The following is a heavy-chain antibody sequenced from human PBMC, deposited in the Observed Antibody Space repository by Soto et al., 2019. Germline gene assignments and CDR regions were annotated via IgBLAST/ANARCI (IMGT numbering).Heavy chain of an antibody. J-gene: IGHJ3*02. CDR1: GGSISSYY. CDR2: INHSGST. CDR3: ARGYQAASFDI. D-gene: IGHD2-2*01. Sequence: SETLSLTCTVSGGSISSYYWSWIRQPPGKGLEWIGEINHSGSTNYNPSLKSRVTISVDTSKNQFSLKLSSVTAADTAVYYCARGYQAASFDIWGQGTMVTVSS. V-gene: IGHV4-34*01.